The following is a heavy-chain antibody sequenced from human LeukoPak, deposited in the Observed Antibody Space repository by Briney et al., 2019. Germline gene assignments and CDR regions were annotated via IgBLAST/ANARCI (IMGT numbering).Heavy chain of an antibody. Sequence: ASVKVSCKVSGYTLTELSIHWVRQPPGKGLEWMGGFDPEDGETSYARKFQGQVAVTEDTSTDTAYMELSSLRSEDTAVYYCARGLRECSSTSCPLDYWGQGTLVTVSS. CDR3: ARGLRECSSTSCPLDY. D-gene: IGHD2-2*01. V-gene: IGHV1-24*01. J-gene: IGHJ4*02. CDR2: FDPEDGET. CDR1: GYTLTELS.